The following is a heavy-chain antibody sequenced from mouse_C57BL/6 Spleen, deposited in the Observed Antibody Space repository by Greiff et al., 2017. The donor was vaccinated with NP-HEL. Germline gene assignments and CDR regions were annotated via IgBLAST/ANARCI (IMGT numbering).Heavy chain of an antibody. J-gene: IGHJ2*01. Sequence: VQLKESGPELVKPGASVKIPCKASGYTFTDYNMDWVKQSLGKSLEWIGDINPNNGGTIYNQKFKGKATLTVDKSSSTAYMELRSLTSEDTAVYYCARSKVTTVIFDYWGQGTTLTVSS. D-gene: IGHD1-1*01. CDR3: ARSKVTTVIFDY. CDR1: GYTFTDYN. V-gene: IGHV1-18*01. CDR2: INPNNGGT.